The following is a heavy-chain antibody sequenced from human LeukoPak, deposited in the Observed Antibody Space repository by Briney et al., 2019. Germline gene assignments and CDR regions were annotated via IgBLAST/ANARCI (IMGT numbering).Heavy chain of an antibody. Sequence: SETLSLTCTVSSGSISSGGYYWSWIRQPPGKGLEWIGYIHYSGSTNYSPSLRNRVTISVDTSKNQFSLRLSSMTAADTAVYFCARGFVDSSGWYDYFQHWGQGTLVTVSS. CDR2: IHYSGST. J-gene: IGHJ1*01. CDR1: SGSISSGGYY. V-gene: IGHV4-61*08. D-gene: IGHD6-19*01. CDR3: ARGFVDSSGWYDYFQH.